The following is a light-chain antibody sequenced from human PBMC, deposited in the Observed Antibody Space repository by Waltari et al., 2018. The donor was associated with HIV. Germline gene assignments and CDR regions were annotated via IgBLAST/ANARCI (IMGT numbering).Light chain of an antibody. Sequence: QSVLTQPPSVSGAPGQRVTISCPGSSSNIGAGYDVPWYQQLPGTAPKLLIYGNNNRPSGVPDRFSGSKSGTSASLAITGLQAEDEADYYCQSYDSSLSGYVVFGGGTKLTVL. V-gene: IGLV1-40*01. CDR2: GNN. CDR1: SSNIGAGYD. CDR3: QSYDSSLSGYVV. J-gene: IGLJ2*01.